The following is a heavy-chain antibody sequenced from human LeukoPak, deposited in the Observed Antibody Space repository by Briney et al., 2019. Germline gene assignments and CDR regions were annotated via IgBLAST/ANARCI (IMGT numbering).Heavy chain of an antibody. CDR3: ARTPGMVVVKTFYCMDV. CDR1: GYTFTSDG. D-gene: IGHD3-22*01. Sequence: ASVKVFCKTSGYTFTSDGISWVRQAPGQGLEWMGWIGTYKGNTNYAQMFQGRVTMTTDTSTSTAYMELKNLRSDDTAVYYCARTPGMVVVKTFYCMDVWGQRTTVTVSS. J-gene: IGHJ6*02. CDR2: IGTYKGNT. V-gene: IGHV1-18*01.